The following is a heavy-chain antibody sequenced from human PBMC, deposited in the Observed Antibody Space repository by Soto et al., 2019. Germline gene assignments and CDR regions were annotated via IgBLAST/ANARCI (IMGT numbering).Heavy chain of an antibody. CDR2: ISYDGSHR. Sequence: QVHLVESAGGVVQPGTSLRLSCSASVFSFDAYGMHWVRQTPGKGLEWVAVISYDGSHRTYGDSVKGRFTISRDNSKNTVHLQMNSLRAEDTALYYCTKEGRGYGGFDPNSYFENWGQGTQVTVSS. D-gene: IGHD5-12*01. CDR1: VFSFDAYG. J-gene: IGHJ4*02. V-gene: IGHV3-30*18. CDR3: TKEGRGYGGFDPNSYFEN.